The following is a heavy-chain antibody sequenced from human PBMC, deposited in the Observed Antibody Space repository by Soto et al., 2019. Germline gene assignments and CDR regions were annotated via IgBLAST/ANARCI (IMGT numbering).Heavy chain of an antibody. CDR3: VRDSHGDY. Sequence: EVQLVESGGGLVQPGGSLRLSCAGSGFTFSNYWMHWVRQAPGKGLKWVSRIDHDGPTDYVDSVRGRFTISRDNAENTLYLQMNSLRPEDTAVYYCVRDSHGDYWGQGTLVTVSS. V-gene: IGHV3-74*01. J-gene: IGHJ4*02. CDR2: IDHDGPT. CDR1: GFTFSNYW.